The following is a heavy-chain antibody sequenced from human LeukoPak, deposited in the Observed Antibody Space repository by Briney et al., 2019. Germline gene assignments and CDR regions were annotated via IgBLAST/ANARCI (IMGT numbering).Heavy chain of an antibody. CDR2: ISAYNGNT. CDR1: GYTFTSYG. CDR3: ARDINSEQPREDAFDI. J-gene: IGHJ3*02. D-gene: IGHD4-23*01. Sequence: GASVKVSCKASGYTFTSYGISWVRQAPGQGLEWMGWISAYNGNTNYAQKLQGRVTMTTDTSTSTAYMELRSLRSDDTAVYYCARDINSEQPREDAFDIWGQGTTVTVSS. V-gene: IGHV1-18*01.